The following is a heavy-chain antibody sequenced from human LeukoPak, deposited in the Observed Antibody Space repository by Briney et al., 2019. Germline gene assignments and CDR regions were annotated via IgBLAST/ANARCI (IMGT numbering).Heavy chain of an antibody. D-gene: IGHD3-3*01. V-gene: IGHV4-59*01. J-gene: IGHJ4*02. CDR3: ASRSSIWSGYQDTLYYFDS. Sequence: SETLSLTCTVSGGSISSYYWSWIRQPPGKRLEWIWHIYYSGSTNYNPSLKSRVTISVDTSKNQFSMKLSSVTAADTAVYYCASRSSIWSGYQDTLYYFDSWGQGTLVTVSS. CDR1: GGSISSYY. CDR2: IYYSGST.